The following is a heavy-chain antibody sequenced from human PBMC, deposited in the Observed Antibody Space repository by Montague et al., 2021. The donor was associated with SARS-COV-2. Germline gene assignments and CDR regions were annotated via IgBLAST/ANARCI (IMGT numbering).Heavy chain of an antibody. D-gene: IGHD5-12*01. CDR3: AGDRGRFWHFDL. CDR2: IYYSGST. J-gene: IGHJ2*01. CDR1: GGSISSYY. Sequence: SETLSLTCTVSGGSISSYYWNWIRQSPGKGLEWIGYIYYSGSTKXNPSFKSRVTMLVDTSKRQMSLRLNSVTAADTAVYYCAGDRGRFWHFDLWGRGTLVTASS. V-gene: IGHV4-59*01.